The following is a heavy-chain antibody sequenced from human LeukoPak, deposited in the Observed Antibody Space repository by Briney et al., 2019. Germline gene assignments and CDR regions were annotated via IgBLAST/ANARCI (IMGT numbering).Heavy chain of an antibody. V-gene: IGHV3-15*01. CDR1: GFTFSNAW. CDR3: TTDPGSYYEEQFDY. J-gene: IGHJ4*02. D-gene: IGHD1-26*01. CDR2: IKSKTDGGTT. Sequence: GGSLRLSCAASGFTFSNAWISGVRQAPGKGLEWVGRIKSKTDGGTTDYAAPVKGRFTISRDDSKNTLYLQMNSLKTEDTAVYYCTTDPGSYYEEQFDYRGQGTLVTVSS.